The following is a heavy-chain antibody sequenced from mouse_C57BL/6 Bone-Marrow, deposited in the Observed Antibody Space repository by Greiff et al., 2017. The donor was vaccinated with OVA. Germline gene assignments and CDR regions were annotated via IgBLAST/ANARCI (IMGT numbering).Heavy chain of an antibody. J-gene: IGHJ2*01. CDR3: ARDGGYYGYFDY. CDR2: ISDGGSYT. CDR1: GFTFSSYA. V-gene: IGHV5-4*01. Sequence: EVQRVESGGGLVKPGGSLKLSCAASGFTFSSYAMSWVRQTPEKRLEWVATISDGGSYTYYPDNVKGRFTISRDNAKNNLYLQMSHLKSEDTAMYYCARDGGYYGYFDYWGQGTTLTVSS. D-gene: IGHD1-1*01.